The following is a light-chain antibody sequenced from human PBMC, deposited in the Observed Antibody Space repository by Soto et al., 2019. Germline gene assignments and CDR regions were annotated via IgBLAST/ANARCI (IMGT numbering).Light chain of an antibody. V-gene: IGKV1-5*03. CDR1: QNINRW. J-gene: IGKJ2*01. Sequence: DLQMTQSPSTLSASVGDRVTITCRASQNINRWLAWYQQKPVKAPKLLIKKASTLQTGVPSRFSDSGSGTDFTLTISSLQPGDFATYFCQQYSTSPSTFGQGTKLDIK. CDR3: QQYSTSPST. CDR2: KAS.